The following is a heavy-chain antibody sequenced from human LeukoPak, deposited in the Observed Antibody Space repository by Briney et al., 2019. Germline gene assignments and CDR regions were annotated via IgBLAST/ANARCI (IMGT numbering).Heavy chain of an antibody. Sequence: LGASVKVSCKASGYTFTGYYMHWVRQAPGQGLEWMGWINPNSGGTNYAQKFQGRVTMTRDTSISTAYMELSRLRSDDTAVYYCARSLSHMVTTYWYFDLWGRGTLVTVSS. V-gene: IGHV1-2*03. J-gene: IGHJ2*01. CDR3: ARSLSHMVTTYWYFDL. CDR2: INPNSGGT. D-gene: IGHD4-17*01. CDR1: GYTFTGYY.